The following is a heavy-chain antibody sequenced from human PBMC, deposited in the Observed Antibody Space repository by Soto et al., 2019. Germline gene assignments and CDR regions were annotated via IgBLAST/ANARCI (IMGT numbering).Heavy chain of an antibody. J-gene: IGHJ6*02. V-gene: IGHV4-31*03. CDR2: IYYSGST. Sequence: QVQLQESGPGLVKPSQTLSLTCTVSGGSISSGGYYWSWIRQHPGKGLEWIGYIYYSGSTYYNPSLKSRVTISVDTSKNQFSLKLSSVTAADTVVYYCARDPYYYDSSGYYYYYYGMDVWGQGTTVTVSS. D-gene: IGHD3-22*01. CDR3: ARDPYYYDSSGYYYYYYGMDV. CDR1: GGSISSGGYY.